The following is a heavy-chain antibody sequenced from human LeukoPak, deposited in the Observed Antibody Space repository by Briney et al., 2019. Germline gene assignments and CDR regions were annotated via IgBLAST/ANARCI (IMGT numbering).Heavy chain of an antibody. Sequence: YPGGSLRLSCAASGFTVSSNYMSWVRQAPGKGLEWVSVIYSGGSTYYADSVKGRFTISRDNSKNTLYLQMNSLRAEDTAVYYCAKTYYYDSSGSFRHWGQGTLVTVSS. D-gene: IGHD3-22*01. CDR2: IYSGGST. CDR1: GFTVSSNY. CDR3: AKTYYYDSSGSFRH. V-gene: IGHV3-66*01. J-gene: IGHJ1*01.